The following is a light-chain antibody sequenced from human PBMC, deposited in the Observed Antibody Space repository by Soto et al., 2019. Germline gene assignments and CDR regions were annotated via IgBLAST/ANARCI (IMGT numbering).Light chain of an antibody. Sequence: SALTQPRSVSGSPGRSVTISCTGTSSDVGAYNYVSWYQQHPGKAPKFMIYDVSKRPSGVPDRFSGSKSGNTASLTISGLQAEDEADYYCCSYAGTYSYVFGTGTKVTVL. V-gene: IGLV2-11*01. J-gene: IGLJ1*01. CDR1: SSDVGAYNY. CDR3: CSYAGTYSYV. CDR2: DVS.